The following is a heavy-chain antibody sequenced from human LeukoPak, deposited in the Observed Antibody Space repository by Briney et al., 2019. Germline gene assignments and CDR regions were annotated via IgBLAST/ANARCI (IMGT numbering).Heavy chain of an antibody. J-gene: IGHJ4*02. CDR3: ARDPSSEQQLVSGSLAYFDY. CDR2: TYYRSKLYN. V-gene: IGHV6-1*01. Sequence: SQTLSLTFAISGDSVSSNSAAWNWIRQSPSRGLEWLGSTYYRSKLYNVYAVSVKSRITITPATSKNQFSLQLNSVTPEDTAVYYCARDPSSEQQLVSGSLAYFDYWGQGTLVTVSS. CDR1: GDSVSSNSAA. D-gene: IGHD6-13*01.